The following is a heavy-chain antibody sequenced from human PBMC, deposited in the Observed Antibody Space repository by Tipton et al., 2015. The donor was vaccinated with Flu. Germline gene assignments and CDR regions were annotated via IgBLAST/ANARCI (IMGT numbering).Heavy chain of an antibody. V-gene: IGHV1-8*01. J-gene: IGHJ6*02. CDR1: GYTFSSYD. CDR3: ARRKSCSDTICYMDHHYFAMDV. CDR2: MNPDSGNT. Sequence: QVQLVQSGAEVKKPGASVKVSCEASGYTFSSYDIHWVRQASGQGLEWMGWMNPDSGNTAYAQQFQGRVTMTRSTSISTAFMELSSLRSDDTAVYYCARRKSCSDTICYMDHHYFAMDVWGQGTTVTVSS. D-gene: IGHD2-2*02.